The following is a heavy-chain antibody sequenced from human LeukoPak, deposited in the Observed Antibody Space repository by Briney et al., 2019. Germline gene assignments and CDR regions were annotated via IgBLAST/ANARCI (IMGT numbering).Heavy chain of an antibody. J-gene: IGHJ4*01. D-gene: IGHD2-15*01. CDR3: ARVSLSGYCSGASCYFDY. CDR1: GDSIRNHY. Sequence: SETLSLTCTVSGDSIRNHYWSWIRQPPGKGLECIGVIHYSGSTNYNPSVKSRVTISVDTPKNQFSLKLNSVTAADPAVYFCARVSLSGYCSGASCYFDYWGHGTLVTVSS. V-gene: IGHV4-59*11. CDR2: IHYSGST.